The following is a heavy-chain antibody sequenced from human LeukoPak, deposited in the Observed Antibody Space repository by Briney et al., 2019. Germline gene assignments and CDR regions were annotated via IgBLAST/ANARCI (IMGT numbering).Heavy chain of an antibody. Sequence: ASVKVSCKASGYTFTSYAMNWVRQAPGQGLEWMGCINTNTGNPTYAQGFTGRFVFSLDTSVSTAYLQISSLKAEDTAVYYCARDWTMWLATHNWFDPWGQGTLVTVSS. J-gene: IGHJ5*02. CDR1: GYTFTSYA. V-gene: IGHV7-4-1*02. D-gene: IGHD6-19*01. CDR3: ARDWTMWLATHNWFDP. CDR2: INTNTGNP.